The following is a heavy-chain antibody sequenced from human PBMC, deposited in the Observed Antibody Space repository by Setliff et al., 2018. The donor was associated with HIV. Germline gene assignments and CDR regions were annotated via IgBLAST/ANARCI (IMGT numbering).Heavy chain of an antibody. D-gene: IGHD1-26*01. J-gene: IGHJ4*02. CDR2: INHSGST. V-gene: IGHV4-39*07. CDR1: GDSVSSRSYY. CDR3: AREVRWELPQGFDH. Sequence: SETLSLTCTVSGDSVSSRSYYWSWIRQPPGKGLEWIGEINHSGSTNYNPSLKSRVTISVDTSRNECSLKLTSVTAADTAVYYCAREVRWELPQGFDHWGQGSQVTVSS.